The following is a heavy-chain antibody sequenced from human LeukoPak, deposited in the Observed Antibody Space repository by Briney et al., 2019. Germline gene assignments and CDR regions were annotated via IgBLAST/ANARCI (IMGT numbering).Heavy chain of an antibody. J-gene: IGHJ4*02. CDR2: IKHDVSEK. CDR1: GFSFNSDW. Sequence: GGSLRLSCAASGFSFNSDWMDWVRQAPGKGLEWVANIKHDVSEKNYLDSVKGRFTISRDNAQNSLYLQMNGLRVEDTAVYYCTRRLDDWGQGTLVTVSS. D-gene: IGHD3-16*01. V-gene: IGHV3-7*01. CDR3: TRRLDD.